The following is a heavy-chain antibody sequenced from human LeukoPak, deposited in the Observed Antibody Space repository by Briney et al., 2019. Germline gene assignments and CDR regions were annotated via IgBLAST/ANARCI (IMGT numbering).Heavy chain of an antibody. D-gene: IGHD3-3*01. CDR3: ARDRLDFWSVDYYGMDV. J-gene: IGHJ6*02. CDR2: INPSSGGT. V-gene: IGHV1-2*02. Sequence: ASVKVSCKASGYTFTGYYMHRVRQAPGQGLEWMGWINPSSGGTNYAQKFQGRVTMTRDTSISTAYMELSRLRSDDTAVYYCARDRLDFWSVDYYGMDVWGQGTTVTVSS. CDR1: GYTFTGYY.